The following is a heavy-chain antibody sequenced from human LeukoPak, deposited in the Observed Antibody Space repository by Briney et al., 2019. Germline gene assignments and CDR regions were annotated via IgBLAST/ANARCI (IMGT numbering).Heavy chain of an antibody. CDR3: ARPHSSGWYGAAFDI. V-gene: IGHV5-51*01. J-gene: IGHJ3*02. Sequence: GESLKISCKGSGYSFTSYWIGWVRQMPGKGLEWMGIIYPGDSDTRYSPSFQGQVTISADKSISTAYLQWSSLKASDTAMYYCARPHSSGWYGAAFDIWGQGTMVTVSP. D-gene: IGHD6-19*01. CDR2: IYPGDSDT. CDR1: GYSFTSYW.